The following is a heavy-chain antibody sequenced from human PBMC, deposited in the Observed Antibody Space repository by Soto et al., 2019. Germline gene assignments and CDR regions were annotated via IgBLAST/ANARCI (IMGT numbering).Heavy chain of an antibody. Sequence: QVQLVQSGAEVKKPGASVKVSCKASGYTFTSYAMHWVRQAPGQRLEWMGCINAGTGNTKNSQKFQGRVTITRDTSASTAYMELSSMRTEGTAVYYCARGTAGPDGPVDYWGQGTLVTVSS. D-gene: IGHD6-13*01. J-gene: IGHJ4*02. CDR2: INAGTGNT. V-gene: IGHV1-3*01. CDR1: GYTFTSYA. CDR3: ARGTAGPDGPVDY.